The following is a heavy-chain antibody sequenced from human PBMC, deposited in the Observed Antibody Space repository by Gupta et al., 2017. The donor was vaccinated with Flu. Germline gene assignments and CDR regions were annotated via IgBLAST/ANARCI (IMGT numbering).Heavy chain of an antibody. J-gene: IGHJ3*02. CDR2: IYSGGST. Sequence: EVQLVESGGGLVQPGGSLRLSCAASGFTVSSNYMSWVRQAPGKGLEWVSVIYSGGSTYYADSVKGRFTISRDNSKNTLYLQMNSLRAEDTAVYYCARDHRRNPYVSAFDIWGQGTMVTVSS. CDR1: GFTVSSNY. D-gene: IGHD3-10*02. CDR3: ARDHRRNPYVSAFDI. V-gene: IGHV3-66*02.